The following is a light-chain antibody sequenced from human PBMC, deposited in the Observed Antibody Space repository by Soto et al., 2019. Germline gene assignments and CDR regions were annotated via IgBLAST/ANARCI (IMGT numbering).Light chain of an antibody. CDR3: SSFTSSSTLVV. Sequence: QSALTQPASVSGSPGQSITISCTGTSSDVGGYNYVSWYQQHPGKAPKLRIYDVSNRPSGVSNRFSGSKSGNTTSLNISGLQAEDEADYYCSSFTSSSTLVVFGGGTKLTVL. J-gene: IGLJ2*01. CDR2: DVS. CDR1: SSDVGGYNY. V-gene: IGLV2-14*03.